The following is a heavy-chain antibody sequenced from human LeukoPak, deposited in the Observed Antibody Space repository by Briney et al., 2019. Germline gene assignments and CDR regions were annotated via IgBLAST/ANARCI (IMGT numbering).Heavy chain of an antibody. V-gene: IGHV3-21*01. CDR3: AREGSSSWYGNDY. J-gene: IGHJ4*02. D-gene: IGHD6-13*01. CDR1: GFTFSSYS. Sequence: PGGSLRLSCAASGFTFSSYSMNWVRQAPGKGMVWVSAISSSSSYIYYADSVKGRFTISRDNAKNSLYLQMNSLRAEDTAVYYCAREGSSSWYGNDYWGQGTLVTVSS. CDR2: ISSSSSYI.